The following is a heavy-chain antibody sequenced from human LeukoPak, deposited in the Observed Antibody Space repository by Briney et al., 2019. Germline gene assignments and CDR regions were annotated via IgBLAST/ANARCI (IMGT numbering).Heavy chain of an antibody. J-gene: IGHJ6*04. CDR1: GFTFRSYG. V-gene: IGHV3-23*01. CDR2: ISGSGGST. D-gene: IGHD3-10*02. CDR3: AELGITMIGGV. Sequence: GGSLRLSCAASGFTFRSYGMSWVRQAPGKGLEWVSAISGSGGSTYYADSVKGRFTISRDNAKNSLYLQMNSLRAEDTAVYYCAELGITMIGGVWGKGTTVTISS.